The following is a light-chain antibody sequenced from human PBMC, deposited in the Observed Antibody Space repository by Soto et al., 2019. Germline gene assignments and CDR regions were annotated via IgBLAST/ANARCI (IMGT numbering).Light chain of an antibody. CDR3: AAWDDSLSGHWV. CDR1: SSNIGSNY. CDR2: RNN. Sequence: QSVLTQPPSASGTPGQMITISCSGSSSNIGSNYVSWYQQLPGTAPKLLIYRNNQRPSGVPDRFSGSKSVTSASMTISGLRAEDEADYYCAAWDDSLSGHWVFGGGTKLTVL. V-gene: IGLV1-47*01. J-gene: IGLJ3*02.